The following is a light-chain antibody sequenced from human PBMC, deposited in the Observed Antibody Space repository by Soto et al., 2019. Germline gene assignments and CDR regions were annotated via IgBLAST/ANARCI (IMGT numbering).Light chain of an antibody. CDR1: QSVSSPY. CDR2: AAS. J-gene: IGKJ3*01. V-gene: IGKV3-20*01. CDR3: QQYGTSPFT. Sequence: EIVLTQSPGTLSLSPGERATLSCRASQSVSSPYLAWYQQRPGQAPRLLIYAASSRATGIPGRFSGSGSGTDFTLTISRLEPEDFAVYYCQQYGTSPFTFGPGTKVDIK.